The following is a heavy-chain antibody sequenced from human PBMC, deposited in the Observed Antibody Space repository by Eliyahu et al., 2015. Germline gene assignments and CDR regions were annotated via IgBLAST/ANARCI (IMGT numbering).Heavy chain of an antibody. CDR2: ISSSGSTI. Sequence: QVQLVESGGGLVKPGGSLRLSCAASGFTFXDYYMSWIRQAPGKGLEWVSYISSSGSTIYYADSVKGRFTISRDNAKNSLYLQMNSLRAEDTAVYYCATRIAAAALDAFDIWGQGTMVTVSS. J-gene: IGHJ3*02. V-gene: IGHV3-11*01. CDR1: GFTFXDYY. D-gene: IGHD6-13*01. CDR3: ATRIAAAALDAFDI.